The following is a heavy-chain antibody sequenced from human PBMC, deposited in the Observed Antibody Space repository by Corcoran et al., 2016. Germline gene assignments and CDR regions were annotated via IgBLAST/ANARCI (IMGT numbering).Heavy chain of an antibody. J-gene: IGHJ5*02. CDR2: IIPIFGTT. CDR3: AREGTSDYWNNWFDP. CDR1: GGTFSSYA. Sequence: QVQLVQSGAEVKKPGSSVKVSCKASGGTFSSYAISWVRQAPGQGLEWMGGIIPIFGTTNYAQKFQGRVTITADESTSTAYMELSSLRSEDTAVYYWAREGTSDYWNNWFDPWGQGTLVTVSS. V-gene: IGHV1-69*01. D-gene: IGHD1-1*01.